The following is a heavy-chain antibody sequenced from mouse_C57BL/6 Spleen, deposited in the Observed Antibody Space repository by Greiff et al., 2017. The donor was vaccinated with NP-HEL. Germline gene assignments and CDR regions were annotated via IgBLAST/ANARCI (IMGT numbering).Heavy chain of an antibody. CDR1: GYTFTSYW. D-gene: IGHD2-12*01. CDR2: IHPNSGST. CDR3: ARGGTIDWYFDV. Sequence: QVQLQQPGAELVKPGASVKLSCKASGYTFTSYWMHWVKQRPGQGLEWIGMIHPNSGSTNYNEKFKSKATLTVDKSSSTAYMQLSSLTSEDSAVYYCARGGTIDWYFDVWGTGTTVTVSS. V-gene: IGHV1-64*01. J-gene: IGHJ1*03.